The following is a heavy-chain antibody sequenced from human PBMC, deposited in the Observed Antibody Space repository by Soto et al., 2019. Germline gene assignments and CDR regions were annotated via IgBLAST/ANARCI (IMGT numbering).Heavy chain of an antibody. J-gene: IGHJ4*02. D-gene: IGHD3-10*01. CDR1: GGSISSYY. Sequence: QVQLQESGPGLVKPSETLSLTCTVSGGSISSYYWSWIRQPPGKGLEWIGYIYYSGSTNYNPSLKSRFTIPVDTSKNQYSLKLSSVTAADTAVYYCARSMGSGSYYPYFDYWGQGTLVTVSS. CDR3: ARSMGSGSYYPYFDY. V-gene: IGHV4-59*08. CDR2: IYYSGST.